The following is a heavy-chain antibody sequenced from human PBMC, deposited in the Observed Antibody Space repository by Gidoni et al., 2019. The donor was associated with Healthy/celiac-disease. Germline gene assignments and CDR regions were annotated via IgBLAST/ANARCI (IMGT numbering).Heavy chain of an antibody. CDR3: TRDLGTAPPPLFDYYYGMDV. V-gene: IGHV3-49*03. CDR1: GFTFGAYA. CDR2: IRSKAYGGTT. Sequence: EVQLVESGGGLVQPGRSLRLSCTASGFTFGAYAISWFRQAPGKGLEWVGFIRSKAYGGTTEYAASVKGRFTISRDDSKSIAYLQMNSLKTEDTAVYYCTRDLGTAPPPLFDYYYGMDVWGQGTTVTVSS. J-gene: IGHJ6*02. D-gene: IGHD1-1*01.